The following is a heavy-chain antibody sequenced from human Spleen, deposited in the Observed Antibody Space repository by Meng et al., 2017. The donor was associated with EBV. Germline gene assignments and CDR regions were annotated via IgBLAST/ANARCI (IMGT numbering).Heavy chain of an antibody. CDR3: ARDQPGWFDP. V-gene: IGHV4-30-2*01. CDR1: GDSSTSGGYS. Sequence: QAELEEWGPGWVTPSPTLSLTFTVSGDSSTSGGYSWTWIRQTPGKGLEWIGHIYHSGTTYYNPSLKSRVTLSVDTSANQFSLKLTSLTAADTAVYYCARDQPGWFDPWGQGTLVTVSS. D-gene: IGHD1-14*01. J-gene: IGHJ5*02. CDR2: IYHSGTT.